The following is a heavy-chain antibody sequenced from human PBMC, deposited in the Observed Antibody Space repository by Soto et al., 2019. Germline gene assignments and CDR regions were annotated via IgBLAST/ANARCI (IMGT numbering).Heavy chain of an antibody. CDR1: GYTFTSYD. V-gene: IGHV1-8*01. CDR3: ARGLLYGGYPEDY. D-gene: IGHD5-12*01. CDR2: MNPNSGNT. J-gene: IGHJ4*02. Sequence: QVQLVQSGAEVKKPGASVKVSCKASGYTFTSYDINWVRQATGQGLEWMGWMNPNSGNTGYAQKFQGRVTMTRNTXVSPDYIELGSLRSEDTAVYYGARGLLYGGYPEDYWGQGTLVTVSS.